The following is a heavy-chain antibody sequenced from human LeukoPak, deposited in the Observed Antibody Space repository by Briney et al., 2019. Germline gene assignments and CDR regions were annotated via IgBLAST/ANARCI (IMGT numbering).Heavy chain of an antibody. V-gene: IGHV3-23*01. Sequence: GGSLRLSCAASGFTFSSYAMSGVRQAPGKGLEWVSTINGDGRETHYADSVKGRLAISRDNSRSTLYLQMNSLRVEDTAVYYCAKDYGPYYDRSATPLDFWGQGTLVAVSS. CDR3: AKDYGPYYDRSATPLDF. CDR1: GFTFSSYA. D-gene: IGHD3-22*01. CDR2: INGDGRET. J-gene: IGHJ4*02.